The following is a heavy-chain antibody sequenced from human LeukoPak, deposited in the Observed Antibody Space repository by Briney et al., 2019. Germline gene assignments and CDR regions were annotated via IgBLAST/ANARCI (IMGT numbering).Heavy chain of an antibody. CDR2: ISGSGSGGST. V-gene: IGHV3-23*01. D-gene: IGHD3-10*01. CDR3: AKDFFPMVRGVVDY. Sequence: GGSLRLSCAASGFTFSSYAMSWVRQAPGKGLEWVSSISGSGSGGSTYYADSVKGRFTISRDNSKNTLYLQMNSLRAEDTAVYYCAKDFFPMVRGVVDYWGQGTLVTVSS. J-gene: IGHJ4*02. CDR1: GFTFSSYA.